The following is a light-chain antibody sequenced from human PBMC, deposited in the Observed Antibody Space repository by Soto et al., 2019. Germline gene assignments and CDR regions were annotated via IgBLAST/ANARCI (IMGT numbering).Light chain of an antibody. V-gene: IGLV1-40*01. J-gene: IGLJ1*01. CDR1: SSNIGSTYD. CDR3: QSYDDSLSVHYV. CDR2: GNT. Sequence: QSVLTQPPSGSGAPGQRVTISCTGSSSNIGSTYDVQWYQQLPGTSPKLLIHGNTDRPSGVPDRFSGSKSGTSASLAINGLQADDEADYYCQSYDDSLSVHYVFGTGTKLTVL.